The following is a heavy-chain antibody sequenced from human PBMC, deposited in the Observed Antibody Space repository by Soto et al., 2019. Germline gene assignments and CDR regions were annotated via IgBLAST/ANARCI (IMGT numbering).Heavy chain of an antibody. CDR1: GFTFSSYS. V-gene: IGHV3-21*01. D-gene: IGHD3-10*01. Sequence: GGSLRLSCAASGFTFSSYSMNWVRQAPGKGLEWVSSISSSSSYIYYADSVKGRFPISRDNAKNSLYLQMNSLGAEDTAVYYCARELSPDSFGEPIDYWGQGTLVTVSS. J-gene: IGHJ4*02. CDR2: ISSSSSYI. CDR3: ARELSPDSFGEPIDY.